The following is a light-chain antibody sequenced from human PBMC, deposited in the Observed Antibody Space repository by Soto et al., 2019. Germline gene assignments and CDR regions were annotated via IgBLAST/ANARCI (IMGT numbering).Light chain of an antibody. Sequence: DIQMTHSPASLSASVLDRVTITFLASQNIARYLNWYQHKPGRAPKLLISAASSLQSGVPSRFSGSGSATDFTLTVSSLQPEDFATYYCQQSYNTPITFGQGTRLEIK. V-gene: IGKV1-39*01. J-gene: IGKJ5*01. CDR3: QQSYNTPIT. CDR1: QNIARY. CDR2: AAS.